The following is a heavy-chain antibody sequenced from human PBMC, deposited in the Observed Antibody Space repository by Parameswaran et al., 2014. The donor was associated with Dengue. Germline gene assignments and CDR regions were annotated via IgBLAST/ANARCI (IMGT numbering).Heavy chain of an antibody. J-gene: IGHJ4*02. CDR1: GYNFTNYW. CDR3: ARWGYYYVNNVDQDY. V-gene: IGHV5-10-1*01. Sequence: GSLRLSCKGSGYNFTNYWITWVRQMPGKGLEWMGKIDPSDSYAHYSPSFQGHVTMSADRSINTAYLQWNSLEASDTAIYYCARWGYYYVNNVDQDYWGQGTLVTVSS. D-gene: IGHD3-10*02. CDR2: IDPSDSYA.